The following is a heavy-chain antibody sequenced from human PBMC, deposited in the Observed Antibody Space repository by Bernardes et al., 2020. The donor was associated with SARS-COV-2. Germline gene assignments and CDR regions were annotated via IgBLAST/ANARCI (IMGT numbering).Heavy chain of an antibody. V-gene: IGHV4-34*01. CDR1: GGSFSGYY. J-gene: IGHJ4*02. CDR3: ARALGGESNPIR. D-gene: IGHD3-16*01. CDR2: INYTGST. Sequence: SKTLSVTCALYGGSFSGYYWSWIRQSPGEGLEWIGEINYTGSTNYNPSLKSRVTISLDMSKSQFSLRLTSVTAADTAVYFCARALGGESNPIRWGQGTLVTVSS.